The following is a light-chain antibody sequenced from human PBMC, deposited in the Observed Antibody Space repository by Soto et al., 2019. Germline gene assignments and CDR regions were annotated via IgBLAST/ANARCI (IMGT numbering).Light chain of an antibody. V-gene: IGKV3-20*01. Sequence: EIVLTQSPGTLSLSPGERATFSCRAIQSVSNSSLAWYHQKPGQAPRLLLFAASRRATGIPDTFSGSGSGTDFTLTISRLEPEDFAVYYCQVYGNSPMYTFGQGTRLEIK. CDR3: QVYGNSPMYT. J-gene: IGKJ2*01. CDR2: AAS. CDR1: QSVSNSS.